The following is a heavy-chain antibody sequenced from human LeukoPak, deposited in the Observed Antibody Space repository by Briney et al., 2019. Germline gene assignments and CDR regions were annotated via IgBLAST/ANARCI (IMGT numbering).Heavy chain of an antibody. J-gene: IGHJ4*02. D-gene: IGHD1-26*01. CDR2: IYYSGST. CDR1: GVSISSYY. V-gene: IGHV4-39*01. CDR3: ARRSSGATRYYFDY. Sequence: SETLSLTCTVSGVSISSYYWSWIRQPPGKGLEWIGSIYYSGSTYYNPSLKSRVTISVDTSKNQFSLKLSSVTAADTAVYYCARRSSGATRYYFDYWGQGTLVTVSS.